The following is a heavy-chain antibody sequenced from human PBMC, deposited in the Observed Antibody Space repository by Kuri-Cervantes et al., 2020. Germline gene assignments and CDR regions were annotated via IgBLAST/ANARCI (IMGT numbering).Heavy chain of an antibody. Sequence: SVKVSCKASGYTFTSYGISWVRQAPGQGLEWMGGIIPIFGTANYAQKFQGRVTITADKSTSTAYMELRSLRSDDTAVYYCARDRDTAMAYKDWGQGTLVTVSS. CDR1: GYTFTSYG. CDR2: IIPIFGTA. CDR3: ARDRDTAMAYKD. D-gene: IGHD5-18*01. V-gene: IGHV1-69*06. J-gene: IGHJ4*02.